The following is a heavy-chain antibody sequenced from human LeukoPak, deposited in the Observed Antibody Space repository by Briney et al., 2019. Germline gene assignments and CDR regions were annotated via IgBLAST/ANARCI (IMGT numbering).Heavy chain of an antibody. CDR3: ARRALDYDDVAYFYARCSDV. V-gene: IGHV4-34*01. D-gene: IGHD4-17*01. J-gene: IGHJ6*02. Sequence: SETLSLTCDVYGMSLSDYYWTWIRQSPGKGLEWIGEINHSGSANYNPSLESRVTISVDTSKAKYSLKLSSVTAADTGVSYCARRALDYDDVAYFYARCSDVWGQGIKVTVS. CDR2: INHSGSA. CDR1: GMSLSDYY.